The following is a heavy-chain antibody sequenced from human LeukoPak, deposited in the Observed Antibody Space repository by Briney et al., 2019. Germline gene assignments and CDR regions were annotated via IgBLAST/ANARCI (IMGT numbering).Heavy chain of an antibody. CDR3: ARDVLGYCSGGSCSNWFDP. Sequence: GGSLRLSCAASGFTFSSYWMHWVRQAPGKRLVWVSRINSDGSSTSYADSVKGRFTISRDNAKNTLYLQMNSLRAEDTAVYYCARDVLGYCSGGSCSNWFDPWGQGTLVTVSS. D-gene: IGHD2-15*01. J-gene: IGHJ5*02. CDR2: INSDGSST. CDR1: GFTFSSYW. V-gene: IGHV3-74*01.